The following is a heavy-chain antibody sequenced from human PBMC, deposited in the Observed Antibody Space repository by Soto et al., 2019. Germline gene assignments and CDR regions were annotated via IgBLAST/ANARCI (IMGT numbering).Heavy chain of an antibody. J-gene: IGHJ4*02. D-gene: IGHD3-22*01. CDR2: ISSSSSYT. V-gene: IGHV3-11*06. Sequence: GGSLRLSCAASGFTFSDYYMSWIRQAPGKGLEWVSYISSSSSYTNYADSVKGRFTISRDNAKNSLYLQMNSLRAEDTAVYYCARAAGYYDISGPQGYGGKGTLVTASS. CDR1: GFTFSDYY. CDR3: ARAAGYYDISGPQGY.